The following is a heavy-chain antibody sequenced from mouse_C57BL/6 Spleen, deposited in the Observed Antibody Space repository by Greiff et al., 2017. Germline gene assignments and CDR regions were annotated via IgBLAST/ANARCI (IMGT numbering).Heavy chain of an antibody. CDR3: ARRWDYESHWYFDV. CDR1: GYTFTSYW. V-gene: IGHV1-7*01. Sequence: QVQLKQSGAELAKPGASVKLSCKASGYTFTSYWMHWVKQRPGQGLEWIGYINPSSGYTKYNQKFKDKATLTADNSSSTAYMQLSSLTYEDSAVYYCARRWDYESHWYFDVWGTGTTVTVSS. CDR2: INPSSGYT. D-gene: IGHD2-4*01. J-gene: IGHJ1*03.